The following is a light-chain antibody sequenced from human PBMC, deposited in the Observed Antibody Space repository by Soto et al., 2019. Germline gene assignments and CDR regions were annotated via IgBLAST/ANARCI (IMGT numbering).Light chain of an antibody. J-gene: IGLJ1*01. CDR1: GNDVGGYTF. CDR3: CSYTATTTYV. CDR2: DVN. Sequence: QSALTQPVSVSGSPGQSISISCTGTGNDVGGYTFVSWYQQHPDKVPKLVIFDVNRRPSGVSDRFSGSKSVNAASLTISGLQAEDEADYYCCSYTATTTYVFGTGTKVTVL. V-gene: IGLV2-14*03.